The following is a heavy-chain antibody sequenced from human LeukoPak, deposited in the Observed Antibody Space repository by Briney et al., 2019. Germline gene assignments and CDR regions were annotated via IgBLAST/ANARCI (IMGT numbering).Heavy chain of an antibody. D-gene: IGHD3-22*01. J-gene: IGHJ4*02. V-gene: IGHV3-7*01. CDR3: ARDMVYYDSSGYYAFDY. Sequence: GGSLRLSCAASGFTFTTYWMSWVRQAPGKGLELVANIKQDRSEKYYVDSVRGRFTISRDNAKNSLYLQMNSLRAEDTAVYYCARDMVYYDSSGYYAFDYWGQGTLVTVSS. CDR2: IKQDRSEK. CDR1: GFTFTTYW.